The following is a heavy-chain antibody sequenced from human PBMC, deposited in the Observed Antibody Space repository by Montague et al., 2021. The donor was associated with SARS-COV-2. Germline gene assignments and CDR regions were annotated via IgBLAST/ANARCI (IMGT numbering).Heavy chain of an antibody. Sequence: SETLSLTCTVTGGPISGSSDYWGWIRQPPGKGLEWIASVDYSGSTYYNPSLKSRLTISVDTSKNQFSLKLSSVTAADTALYYCARREYSYGLVDWGQGTLVTVSS. V-gene: IGHV4-39*01. CDR2: VDYSGST. J-gene: IGHJ4*02. CDR3: ARREYSYGLVD. CDR1: GGPISGSSDY. D-gene: IGHD5-18*01.